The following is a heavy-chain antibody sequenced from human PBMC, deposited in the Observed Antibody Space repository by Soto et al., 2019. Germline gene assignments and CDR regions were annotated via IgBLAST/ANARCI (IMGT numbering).Heavy chain of an antibody. CDR2: ISINGNS. D-gene: IGHD1-7*01. J-gene: IGHJ4*02. V-gene: IGHV4-4*07. CDR1: GGSITDYS. Sequence: QVQVKESGPGLVKPSETLSLTCTVSGGSITDYSWSWIRQSAGKGLEWLGRISINGNSHYHPSLRSRVTMSIETSKNQFSLNLRSVTAADTAVYYSGRESGDNWTYEVEWGQGTLVTVSS. CDR3: GRESGDNWTYEVE.